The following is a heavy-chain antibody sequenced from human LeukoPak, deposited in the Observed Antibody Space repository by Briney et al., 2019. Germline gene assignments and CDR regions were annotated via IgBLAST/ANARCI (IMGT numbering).Heavy chain of an antibody. CDR1: GYSFTKYG. CDR2: ISAYNGNT. D-gene: IGHD7-27*01. V-gene: IGHV1-18*01. J-gene: IGHJ3*02. Sequence: GASVKVSCQASGYSFTKYGINWVRQAPGLGLEWMGWISAYNGNTNYAQKLQGRVTMTTDTSTSTAYMELRSLRSDDTAVYYCARSPLNGDPLIDAFDIWGQGTMVTVSS. CDR3: ARSPLNGDPLIDAFDI.